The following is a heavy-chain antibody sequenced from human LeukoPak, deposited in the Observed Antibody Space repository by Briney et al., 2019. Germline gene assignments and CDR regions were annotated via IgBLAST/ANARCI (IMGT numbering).Heavy chain of an antibody. D-gene: IGHD3-22*01. J-gene: IGHJ4*02. Sequence: GGSLRLSCAASGFTFSSYGMSWVRQAPGKGLEWVSAISGSGGSTYYADSVKGRFTISRDNSKNTLYLQMNSLIAEDTAVYYCAKGYYYDSSGYLDWGQGTLVTVSS. CDR3: AKGYYYDSSGYLD. V-gene: IGHV3-23*01. CDR1: GFTFSSYG. CDR2: ISGSGGST.